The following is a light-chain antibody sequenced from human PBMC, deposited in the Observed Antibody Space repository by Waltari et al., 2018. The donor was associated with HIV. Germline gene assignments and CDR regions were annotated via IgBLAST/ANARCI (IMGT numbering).Light chain of an antibody. Sequence: SSGLTQDPVVFVTLGQTVTMKCQGDSLKTYYASWYKWRPGHVPVVVFFGKDTRPAGIPARFSASTSGDAATVTITGVQAEDEADYYCNSRDTKVGHGVIFGGGTKLTVL. V-gene: IGLV3-19*01. CDR1: SLKTYY. CDR3: NSRDTKVGHGVI. J-gene: IGLJ2*01. CDR2: GKD.